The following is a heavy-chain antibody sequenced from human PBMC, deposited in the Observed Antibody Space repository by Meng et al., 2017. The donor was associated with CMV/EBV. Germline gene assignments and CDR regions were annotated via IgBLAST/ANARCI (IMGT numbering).Heavy chain of an antibody. CDR1: GFTFSSYA. CDR3: ASNRGAWGLLGFDY. V-gene: IGHV3-30-3*01. D-gene: IGHD3-16*01. CDR2: ISYDGSNK. Sequence: GESLKISCAASGFTFSSYAMHWARQAPGKGLEWVAVISYDGSNKYYADSVKGRFTISRDNSKNTLYLQMNSLRAEDTAVYYCASNRGAWGLLGFDYWGQGTLVTVSS. J-gene: IGHJ4*02.